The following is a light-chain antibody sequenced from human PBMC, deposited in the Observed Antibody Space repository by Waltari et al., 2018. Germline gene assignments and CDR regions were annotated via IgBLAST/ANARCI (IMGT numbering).Light chain of an antibody. V-gene: IGKV1-5*03. J-gene: IGKJ1*01. CDR2: KAS. Sequence: DVQMTQSPSTLSASVGDRVTITCRASQSISNWLAWYQQKAGKAPKLLIYKASNLESGVPSRVSGSGSGREFTLTISSLQPEDFATYYCQQYNSNSKTFGQGTKVEIE. CDR3: QQYNSNSKT. CDR1: QSISNW.